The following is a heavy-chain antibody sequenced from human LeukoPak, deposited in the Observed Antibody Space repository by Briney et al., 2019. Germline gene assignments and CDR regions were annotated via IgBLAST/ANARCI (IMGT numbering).Heavy chain of an antibody. CDR1: GGSFSGYY. D-gene: IGHD2-2*02. V-gene: IGHV4-34*01. Sequence: SETLSLTCAVYGGSFSGYYWSWIRQPPGKGLEWIGEINHSGSTNYNPSLKSRVTISVDTSKNQFSLKLSSVTAADTAVYYCARGRRLGYCSSTSCHTAGMPWGQGTPVTVSS. CDR3: ARGRRLGYCSSTSCHTAGMP. CDR2: INHSGST. J-gene: IGHJ5*02.